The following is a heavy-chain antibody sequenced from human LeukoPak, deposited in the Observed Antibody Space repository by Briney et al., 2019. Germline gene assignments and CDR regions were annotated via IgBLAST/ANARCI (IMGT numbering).Heavy chain of an antibody. Sequence: SETLSLTCSVSGGSFSNYYWTWIRQSPGKGLEWVGYIYYSGSTYYNPSLKSRVTISVDTSKNQFSLKLSSVTAADTAVYYCARSATYYYDSSGSQDIWGQGTMVTVSS. CDR3: ARSATYYYDSSGSQDI. CDR2: IYYSGST. J-gene: IGHJ3*02. D-gene: IGHD3-22*01. CDR1: GGSFSNYY. V-gene: IGHV4-59*12.